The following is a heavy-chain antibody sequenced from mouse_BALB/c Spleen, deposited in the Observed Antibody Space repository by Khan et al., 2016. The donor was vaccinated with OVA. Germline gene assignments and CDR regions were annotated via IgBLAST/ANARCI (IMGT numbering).Heavy chain of an antibody. CDR2: IKYSGTT. D-gene: IGHD1-1*01. CDR1: GYSITSDYA. CDR3: SRSGNISTVVVSYFDF. V-gene: IGHV3-2*02. J-gene: IGHJ2*01. Sequence: VQLKESGPGLVKPSQSLSLTCTVTGYSITSDYAWNWIRQFPGNKLEWMGYIKYSGTTSYNPSLKSRISITRDTSKNQFFLQLNSVTTEGTATYYCSRSGNISTVVVSYFDFWGQGTTLTVSS.